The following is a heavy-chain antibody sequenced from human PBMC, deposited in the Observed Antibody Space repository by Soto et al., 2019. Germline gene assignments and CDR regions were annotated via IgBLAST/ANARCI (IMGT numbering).Heavy chain of an antibody. CDR3: AREGSVSSSDYYAYYYGMDV. D-gene: IGHD3-10*01. CDR2: ISSSGGII. J-gene: IGHJ6*02. CDR1: GFTFSNYD. Sequence: GGSLRLSCAASGFTFSNYDINWVRQAPGKGPEWISHISSSGGIIYYADSVKGRFTISRDNAKNSLYLQMNSLRGEGTAVYYCAREGSVSSSDYYAYYYGMDVWGQGTTVTVSS. V-gene: IGHV3-48*03.